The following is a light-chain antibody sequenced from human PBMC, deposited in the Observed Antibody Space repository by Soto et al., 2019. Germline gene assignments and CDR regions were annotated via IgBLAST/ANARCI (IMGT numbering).Light chain of an antibody. Sequence: QSALTQPASVSGSPGQSITISCIGTSSDVGAYNYVSWYQQHPGKAPKFMIYDVSTRPSGVSSRFSGSKSGNTASLTISGLQAEDEADYYCSSYTKSDSWVFGGGTKLTVL. CDR2: DVS. CDR3: SSYTKSDSWV. V-gene: IGLV2-14*03. CDR1: SSDVGAYNY. J-gene: IGLJ3*02.